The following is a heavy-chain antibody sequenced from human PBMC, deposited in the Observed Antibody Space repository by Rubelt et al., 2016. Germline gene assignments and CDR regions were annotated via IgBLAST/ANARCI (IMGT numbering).Heavy chain of an antibody. D-gene: IGHD1-14*01. CDR1: GFTFSSNA. CDR2: ISGSGGST. V-gene: IGHV3-23*01. Sequence: GSGGGLVQPGGSLRLSCTASGFTFSSNAMYWVRQTPGKGLEWVSSISGSGGSTYYADSVKGRFTISRDNSKNTLYLQMNSLRAEDTAVYYCARTPVRGLYYFDYWGQGTLVIVSS. J-gene: IGHJ4*02. CDR3: ARTPVRGLYYFDY.